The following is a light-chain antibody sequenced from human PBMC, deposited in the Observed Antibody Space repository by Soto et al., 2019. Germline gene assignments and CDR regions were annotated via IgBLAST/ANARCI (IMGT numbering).Light chain of an antibody. CDR2: GAS. Sequence: EILLTQSLGTLAFLPGYIRTLSCRASQSVGTNLAWYQQKPGQAPRLLIYGASTRATAIPDRFSGSGSGTDFTLTITRLEPEDFAMYYCKRYDSLRKFGKGTKGDIK. CDR3: KRYDSLRK. V-gene: IGKV3-20*01. CDR1: QSVGTN. J-gene: IGKJ1*01.